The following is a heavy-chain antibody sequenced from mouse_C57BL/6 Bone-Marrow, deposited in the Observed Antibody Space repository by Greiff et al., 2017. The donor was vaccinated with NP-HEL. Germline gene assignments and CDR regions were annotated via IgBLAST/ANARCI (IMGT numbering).Heavy chain of an antibody. CDR1: GFNITDYY. CDR2: IDPEDGET. J-gene: IGHJ4*01. CDR3: ARSYGSSYAMDY. D-gene: IGHD1-3*01. V-gene: IGHV14-2*01. Sequence: EVQLQQSGAELVKPGASVTLSCTASGFNITDYYMHWVKQRTEQGLEWIGRIDPEDGETKYAPNFQGKATITADTTSNTAYLQLSSLTSEDTAVYYCARSYGSSYAMDYWGQGTSVTVSS.